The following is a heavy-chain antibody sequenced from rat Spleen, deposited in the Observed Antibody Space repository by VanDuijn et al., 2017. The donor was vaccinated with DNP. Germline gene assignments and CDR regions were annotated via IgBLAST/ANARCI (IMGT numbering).Heavy chain of an antibody. CDR3: TTDNSGLNWFAF. J-gene: IGHJ3*01. D-gene: IGHD4-3*01. Sequence: EVQLVESGGGLVQPGMSLKVSCTVSGFNFSDYYMAWVRQAPRKGLEWVATISTSGSRTYYPDSVKGRFTISRDNAKPSLYLQMDSLRSEDTATYYCTTDNSGLNWFAFWGQGTLVTVSS. V-gene: IGHV5-20*01. CDR2: ISTSGSRT. CDR1: GFNFSDYY.